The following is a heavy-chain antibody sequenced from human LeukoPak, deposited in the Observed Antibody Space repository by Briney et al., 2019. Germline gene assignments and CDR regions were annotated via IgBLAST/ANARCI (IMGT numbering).Heavy chain of an antibody. V-gene: IGHV1-46*01. CDR3: ARDGRLVGATPYYFDY. D-gene: IGHD1-26*01. Sequence: GASVKVSCKASGYTFTSYYMHWVRQAPGQGLEWMGIINPSGGSTSYAQKFQGRVTMTRDTSTSTVYMELSSLRSEDTAVYYCARDGRLVGATPYYFDYWGQGTLVTVSS. CDR1: GYTFTSYY. J-gene: IGHJ4*02. CDR2: INPSGGST.